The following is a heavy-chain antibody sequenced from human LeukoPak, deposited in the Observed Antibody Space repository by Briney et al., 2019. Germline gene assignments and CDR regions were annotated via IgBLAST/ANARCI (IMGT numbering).Heavy chain of an antibody. D-gene: IGHD3-16*01. J-gene: IGHJ6*02. Sequence: GGSLRLSCAASGFTFDDYAMHWVRQAPGKGLEWVSGISWNSGGIGYADSVKGRFTISRDNAKNSLYLQMSNLRAEDTAVYFCARGGGLDVWGQGATVTVSS. V-gene: IGHV3-9*01. CDR3: ARGGGLDV. CDR1: GFTFDDYA. CDR2: ISWNSGGI.